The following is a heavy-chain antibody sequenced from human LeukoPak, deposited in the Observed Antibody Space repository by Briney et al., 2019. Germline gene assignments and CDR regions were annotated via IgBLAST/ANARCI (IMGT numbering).Heavy chain of an antibody. CDR1: GFTFSSYE. CDR3: ARFKLVGATVDY. D-gene: IGHD1-26*01. J-gene: IGHJ4*02. V-gene: IGHV3-48*03. CDR2: ISTSGNTM. Sequence: PGGSLRLSCAASGFTFSSYEMNWVRQAPGKGLEWVSDISTSGNTMHYADSVKGRFTISRDNAKNSLDLQMNGLRAEDTAVYYCARFKLVGATVDYWGQGTLVTVSS.